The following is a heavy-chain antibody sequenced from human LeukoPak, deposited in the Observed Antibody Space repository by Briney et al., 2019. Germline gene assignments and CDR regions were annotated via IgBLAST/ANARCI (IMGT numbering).Heavy chain of an antibody. CDR3: ARHPFATPFDH. Sequence: SSETLSLTCAVSGASISSFYWSWIRQPPGKGLEWIGYDFYTGDTNYNPSLKSRVTVSLDTFKSQVSLSLTSVTAADTAVYYCARHPFATPFDHWGRGTLVTVSS. V-gene: IGHV4-59*08. CDR1: GASISSFY. J-gene: IGHJ4*02. CDR2: DFYTGDT.